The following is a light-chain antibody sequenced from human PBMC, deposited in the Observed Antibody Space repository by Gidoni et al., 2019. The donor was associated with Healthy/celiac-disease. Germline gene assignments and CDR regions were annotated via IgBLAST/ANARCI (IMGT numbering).Light chain of an antibody. CDR1: QGISSY. V-gene: IGKV1-8*01. CDR2: AAS. Sequence: AIRMTQSPSSFSASTGARVTITCRASQGISSYLAWYQQQPGKAPKLLIYAASTLQSGVPSRFSGSGSGTDFTLTISCLQSEDFATYYCQQYYSYPRTFGQGTKLEIK. J-gene: IGKJ2*01. CDR3: QQYYSYPRT.